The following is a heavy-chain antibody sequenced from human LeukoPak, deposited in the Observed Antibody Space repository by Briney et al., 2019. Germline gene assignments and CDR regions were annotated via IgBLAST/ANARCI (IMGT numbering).Heavy chain of an antibody. CDR1: GFTFDDSA. CDR3: AKAPPYYSDSSGYFQH. D-gene: IGHD3-22*01. V-gene: IGHV3-9*01. CDR2: ISWNSGII. J-gene: IGHJ1*01. Sequence: GRSLRLSCAASGFTFDDSAMHWVRQVPGKGLEWVSGISWNSGIIDYADSVRGRFTISRDNAKNSLYLQMNNLRPDDTAFYYCAKAPPYYSDSSGYFQHWGQGTLVTVSS.